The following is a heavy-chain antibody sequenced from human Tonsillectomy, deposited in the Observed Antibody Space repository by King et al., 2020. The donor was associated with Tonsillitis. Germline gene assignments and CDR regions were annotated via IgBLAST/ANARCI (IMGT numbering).Heavy chain of an antibody. J-gene: IGHJ4*02. D-gene: IGHD6-25*01. CDR3: AKGFCSGCYLAGDY. CDR2: ISGGGGSI. CDR1: GFTFRDYY. V-gene: IGHV3-43*02. Sequence: VQLVESGGGVVQPGGSLRLSCAASGFTFRDYYMSWVRQGPGRGLEWVSHISGGGGSIKYADSVKGRFTISRDNSKDSLFLPMYSLGAEDTGLYYCAKGFCSGCYLAGDYWGPGILLTVSS.